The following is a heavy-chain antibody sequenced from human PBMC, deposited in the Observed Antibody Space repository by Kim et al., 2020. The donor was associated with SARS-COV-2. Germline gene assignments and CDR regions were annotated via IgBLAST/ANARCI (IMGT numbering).Heavy chain of an antibody. CDR1: GFTFDDYA. CDR2: ISWNSGNI. Sequence: GRSLRLSCAASGFTFDDYAMHWVRQAPGKGLEWVSGISWNSGNIGYADSVKGRFTISRDNAKNSLYLQMNSLRAEDTALYYCAKEVRYYYDSSGYYSSWG. V-gene: IGHV3-9*01. J-gene: IGHJ5*01. D-gene: IGHD3-22*01. CDR3: AKEVRYYYDSSGYYSS.